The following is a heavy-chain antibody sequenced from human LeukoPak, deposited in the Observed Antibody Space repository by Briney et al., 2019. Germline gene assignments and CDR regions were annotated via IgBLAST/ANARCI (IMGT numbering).Heavy chain of an antibody. CDR1: GFSFSSYW. V-gene: IGHV3-74*01. J-gene: IGHJ4*02. D-gene: IGHD6-13*01. CDR2: LNTDGSST. CDR3: ARVACSSNWYIDY. Sequence: PGGTLRLSCAASGFSFSSYWMHWVRQAPGKGLVWVSRLNTDGSSTNYAHSVKGRFTISRDNAKNTLYLQMNSLRAEDTAIYYCARVACSSNWYIDYWGQGTLVAVSS.